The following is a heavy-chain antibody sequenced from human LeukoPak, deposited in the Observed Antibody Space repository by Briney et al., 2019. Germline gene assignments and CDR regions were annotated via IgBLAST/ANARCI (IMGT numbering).Heavy chain of an antibody. CDR2: ISYDGSNK. D-gene: IGHD6-13*01. CDR1: GFTFSSYA. V-gene: IGHV3-30*01. CDR3: ARAFSWQQLVRGPAKDFDY. J-gene: IGHJ4*02. Sequence: PGGSLRLSCAASGFTFSSYAMHWVRQAPGKGLEWVAVISYDGSNKYYADTVKGRFTISRDNSKNTLYLQMNSLRAEDTAVYYCARAFSWQQLVRGPAKDFDYWGQGTLVTVSS.